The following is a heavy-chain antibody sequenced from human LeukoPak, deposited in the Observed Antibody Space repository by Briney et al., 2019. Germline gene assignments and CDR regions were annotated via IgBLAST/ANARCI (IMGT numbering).Heavy chain of an antibody. D-gene: IGHD2-15*01. CDR3: AKRLGYCSDGSCYFPY. V-gene: IGHV3-23*01. J-gene: IGHJ4*02. CDR2: ISNNGGYT. CDR1: GFTFSSSA. Sequence: GGSLRLSCAASGFTFSSSAMSWVRQAPGKGLEWVSAISNNGGYTYYADSVQGRFTISRDNSKSTLYLQMNSLRAEDTAVYYCAKRLGYCSDGSCYFPYWGQGTLVTVSS.